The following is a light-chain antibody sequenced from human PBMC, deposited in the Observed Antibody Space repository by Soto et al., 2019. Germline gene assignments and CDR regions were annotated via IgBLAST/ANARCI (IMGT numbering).Light chain of an antibody. V-gene: IGKV1-12*01. J-gene: IGKJ5*01. CDR1: QDIGNW. CDR2: SAS. Sequence: EIQMTQAQASVSASVGDRVTITCRASQDIGNWMTWYQQKPGKAPKLLIYSASTLVRGVPSRFSGSGSGTEFTLTISGLQPEDSLTYYCQQAKSFPITFGQGTRLEIK. CDR3: QQAKSFPIT.